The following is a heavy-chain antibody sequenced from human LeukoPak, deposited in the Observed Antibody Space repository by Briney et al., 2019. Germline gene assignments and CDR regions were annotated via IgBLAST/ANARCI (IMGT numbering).Heavy chain of an antibody. V-gene: IGHV3-9*01. CDR1: GFTFDDYA. Sequence: GRSLRLSCAASGFTFDDYAMHWVRQAPGKGLEWVSGISWNGGSIGYADSVKGRFTISRDNAKNSLYLQMNSLRAEDTALYYCAKRVVAATSITDYWGQGTLVTVSS. D-gene: IGHD2-15*01. J-gene: IGHJ4*02. CDR2: ISWNGGSI. CDR3: AKRVVAATSITDY.